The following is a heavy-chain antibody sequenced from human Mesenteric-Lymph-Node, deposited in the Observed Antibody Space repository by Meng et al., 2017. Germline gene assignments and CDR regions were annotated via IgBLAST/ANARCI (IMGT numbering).Heavy chain of an antibody. CDR3: ATRSGGHISGAFDI. CDR1: GGSISNYY. V-gene: IGHV4-59*01. CDR2: IHYSGST. J-gene: IGHJ3*02. D-gene: IGHD1-26*01. Sequence: SETLSLTCSVSGGSISNYYWSWIRQTPGKGLECLGYIHYSGSTSYNLSLKSRVTISISTSRTQLSLRLTSVTAEDTAVYYCATRSGGHISGAFDIWGQGTAVTVSS.